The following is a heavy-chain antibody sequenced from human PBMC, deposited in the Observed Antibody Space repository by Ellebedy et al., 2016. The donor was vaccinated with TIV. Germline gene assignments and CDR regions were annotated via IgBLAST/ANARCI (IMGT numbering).Heavy chain of an antibody. CDR1: GYAFASYG. D-gene: IGHD3-10*01. CDR2: ISPYTGDT. CDR3: TRDMVQGMVARYLWFDY. J-gene: IGHJ4*02. V-gene: IGHV1-18*04. Sequence: ASVKVSCKASGYAFASYGISWVRQAPGQGLEWVGWISPYTGDTDYAQRGQGRVAMTNDSSTSTAYMELRSLRSDDTAVYYCTRDMVQGMVARYLWFDYWGQGTLVTVSS.